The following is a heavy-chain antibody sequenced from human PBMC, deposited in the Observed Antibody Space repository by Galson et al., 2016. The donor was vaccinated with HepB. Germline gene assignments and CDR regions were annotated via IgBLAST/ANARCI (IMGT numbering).Heavy chain of an antibody. CDR2: ISSDGSNQ. Sequence: SLRLSCAASGFTFSTSAVHWVRQAPGKGLEWVAVISSDGSNQFYADSVKGRFTISRDNSKNTLYLQMSSLRPEDTAVYYCAKGGYYDRKGFDYWGQGTLVTVTS. D-gene: IGHD3-22*01. V-gene: IGHV3-30*14. CDR1: GFTFSTSA. CDR3: AKGGYYDRKGFDY. J-gene: IGHJ4*02.